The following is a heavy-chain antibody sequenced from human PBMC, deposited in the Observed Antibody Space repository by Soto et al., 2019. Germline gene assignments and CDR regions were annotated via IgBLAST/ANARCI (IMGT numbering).Heavy chain of an antibody. CDR3: ARGDRGAFDL. Sequence: EVQLVESEGGLVQPGGSLRLSCAASGFTFSYYWMHWVRQAPGQGLVWVSRIHSDGSSTTYADSVKGRFTISRDNAKNTLYLKMNSLRAEETAVYYCARGDRGAFDLWGQGTMVTVSS. CDR1: GFTFSYYW. D-gene: IGHD2-21*02. CDR2: IHSDGSST. J-gene: IGHJ3*01. V-gene: IGHV3-74*01.